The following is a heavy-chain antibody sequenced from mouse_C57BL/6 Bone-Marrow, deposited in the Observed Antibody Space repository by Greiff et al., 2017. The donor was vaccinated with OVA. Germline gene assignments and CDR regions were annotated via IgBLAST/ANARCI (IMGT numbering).Heavy chain of an antibody. J-gene: IGHJ2*01. Sequence: DVQLVESGGGLVQPGESLKLSCESNEYEFPSHDMSWVRQTPEQRLELVAAINSDGDSTYYPDTMERRFIISRDKTEKTLYLQMSSLRSEDTAWYYCARLGYFDYWGQGTTLTVSS. D-gene: IGHD4-1*01. CDR1: EYEFPSHD. V-gene: IGHV5-2*01. CDR3: ARLGYFDY. CDR2: INSDGDST.